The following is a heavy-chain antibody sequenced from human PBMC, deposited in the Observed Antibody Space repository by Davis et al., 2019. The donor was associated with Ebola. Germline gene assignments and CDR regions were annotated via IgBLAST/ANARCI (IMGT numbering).Heavy chain of an antibody. CDR1: GYTFTSYA. D-gene: IGHD6-13*01. CDR2: INAGTGNT. CDR3: ARDSSSWSLDY. Sequence: AASVKVSCKASGYTFTSYAMHWVRQAPGQRLEWMGWINAGTGNTKYSQKFQGRVTITRDTSASTAYMELSSLRSEDTAVYYCARDSSSWSLDYWGQGTLVTVSS. V-gene: IGHV1-3*01. J-gene: IGHJ4*02.